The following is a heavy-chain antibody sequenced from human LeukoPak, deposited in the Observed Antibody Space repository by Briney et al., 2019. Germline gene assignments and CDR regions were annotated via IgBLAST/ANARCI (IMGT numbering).Heavy chain of an antibody. CDR1: GGSISSGGYY. CDR2: IYYSGST. V-gene: IGHV4-31*03. D-gene: IGHD2-8*01. CDR3: ARVYGQMNWFDP. Sequence: SETLSLTCTVSGGSISSGGYYWSWIRQHPGKGLEWIGYIYYSGSTYYNPSLKSRVTISVDTSKNKFSLKLSSVTAADTAVYYCARVYGQMNWFDPWGQGTLVTVSS. J-gene: IGHJ5*02.